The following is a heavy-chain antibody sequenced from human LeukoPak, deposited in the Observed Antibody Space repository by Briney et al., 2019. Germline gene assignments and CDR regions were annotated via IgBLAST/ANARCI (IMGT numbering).Heavy chain of an antibody. CDR2: IIPIFGTA. J-gene: IGHJ6*03. CDR3: ARGGAIGGYYMDV. V-gene: IGHV1-69*05. Sequence: SVKVFCKASGGTFSSYAISWVRQAPGQGLEWMGRIIPIFGTANYAQKFQGRVTITTDESTSTAYMELSSLRSEDTAVYYCARGGAIGGYYMDVWGKGTTVTVSS. D-gene: IGHD2-2*02. CDR1: GGTFSSYA.